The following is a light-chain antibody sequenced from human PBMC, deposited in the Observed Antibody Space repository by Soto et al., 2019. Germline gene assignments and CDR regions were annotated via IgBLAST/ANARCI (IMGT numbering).Light chain of an antibody. CDR1: QSVSSN. J-gene: IGKJ4*01. Sequence: EIVMTQSPATLSVSPGERATLSCRASQSVSSNLAWYQQKPGQAPRLLIYCASTRATGIPARFSGSGSGTEFTLTIRSLQSEDFAVYYCQQYNNCPLTFGGATKLEIK. CDR2: CAS. V-gene: IGKV3-15*01. CDR3: QQYNNCPLT.